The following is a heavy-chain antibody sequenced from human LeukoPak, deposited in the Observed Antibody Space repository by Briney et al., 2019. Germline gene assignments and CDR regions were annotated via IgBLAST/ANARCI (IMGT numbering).Heavy chain of an antibody. CDR2: ISASGGST. CDR3: AKDEGRAAAGNFDY. J-gene: IGHJ4*02. V-gene: IGHV3-23*01. Sequence: GRSLRLSCAASGFTFSTYAMNWLRQAPGKGLEWVSTISASGGSTYYADSVKGRFTISRDISKNTLYLQMNSLRAEDTAVYYCAKDEGRAAAGNFDYWGQGTLDTVSS. D-gene: IGHD6-13*01. CDR1: GFTFSTYA.